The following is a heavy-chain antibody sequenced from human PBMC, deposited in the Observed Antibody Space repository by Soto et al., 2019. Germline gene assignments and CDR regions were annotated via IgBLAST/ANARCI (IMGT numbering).Heavy chain of an antibody. D-gene: IGHD3-10*01. J-gene: IGHJ4*02. V-gene: IGHV4-34*01. CDR1: GGSFSGYY. CDR2: INHSGST. CDR3: ARREDTMVRGAKANYFDY. Sequence: SETLSLTCAVYGGSFSGYYWSWIRQPPGKGLEWIGEINHSGSTNYNPSLKSRVTISVDTSKNQFSLKLSSVTAADTAVYYCARREDTMVRGAKANYFDYWGQGTLVTVSS.